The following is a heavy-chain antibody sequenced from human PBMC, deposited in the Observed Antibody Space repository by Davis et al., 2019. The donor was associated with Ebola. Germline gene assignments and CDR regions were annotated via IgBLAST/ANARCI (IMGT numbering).Heavy chain of an antibody. J-gene: IGHJ5*02. CDR1: VITFSSYA. D-gene: IGHD2-8*01. Sequence: GESLKISCTDSVITFSSYAMTWVRQAPGKGLEWVSAISGSGGSTYYADSVKGRFTISRDNSKNTLYLQMNSLSADDTAVYYCARQLGYCTNGVCYITLNWFDPWGQGTLVTVSS. CDR2: ISGSGGST. CDR3: ARQLGYCTNGVCYITLNWFDP. V-gene: IGHV3-23*01.